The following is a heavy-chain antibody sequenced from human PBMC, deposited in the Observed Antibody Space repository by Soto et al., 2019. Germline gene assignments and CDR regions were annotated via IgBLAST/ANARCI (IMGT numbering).Heavy chain of an antibody. CDR2: IYPGDSDT. CDR1: GYSFTTYW. J-gene: IGHJ6*02. D-gene: IGHD4-17*01. Sequence: GESLKISCKGSGYSFTTYWIGWVRQMPVKGLEWMGSIYPGDSDTSYSPSFQGQVTISADKSISTAYLQWSGLKASDTAMYYCARHLGDPRYYYSGLDVWGQGTTVTVSS. CDR3: ARHLGDPRYYYSGLDV. V-gene: IGHV5-51*01.